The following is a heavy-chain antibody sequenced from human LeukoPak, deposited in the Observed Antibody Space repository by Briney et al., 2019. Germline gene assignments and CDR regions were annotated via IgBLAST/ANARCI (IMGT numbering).Heavy chain of an antibody. D-gene: IGHD7-27*01. CDR3: ARRPRRTGLNWGSTGHGGVPDAFDI. V-gene: IGHV4-59*08. CDR2: YSGST. J-gene: IGHJ3*02. Sequence: YSGSTNYNPSLKSRVTISVDTSKNQFSLKLSSVTAADTAVYYCARRPRRTGLNWGSTGHGGVPDAFDIWGQGTMVTVSS.